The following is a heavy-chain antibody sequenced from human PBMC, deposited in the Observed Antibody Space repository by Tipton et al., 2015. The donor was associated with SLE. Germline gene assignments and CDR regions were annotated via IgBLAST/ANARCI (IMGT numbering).Heavy chain of an antibody. Sequence: LRLSCTVSGGSISSSSYYWGWIRQPPGKGLEWIGSIYYSGTTNYNPSLKSRVTMSVDTSKNQFSLKLSSVTAADTALYYCARDVDRWLFRDWGQGTLVTVSS. J-gene: IGHJ4*02. V-gene: IGHV4-39*07. D-gene: IGHD6-19*01. CDR2: IYYSGTT. CDR3: ARDVDRWLFRD. CDR1: GGSISSSSYY.